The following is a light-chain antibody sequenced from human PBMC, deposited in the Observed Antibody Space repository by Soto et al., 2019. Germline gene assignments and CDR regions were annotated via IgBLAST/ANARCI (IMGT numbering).Light chain of an antibody. CDR2: AAS. Sequence: DIQMTQSPSSVSASVGDRVTITCRASQDISSWLAWFQQKPGKAPQYLIQAASILQSGVPSRFSGSGSGTEFILTINNLQPEDFASYFCLQVYSFPRTFGLGTKVDIK. CDR1: QDISSW. V-gene: IGKV1-12*01. J-gene: IGKJ1*01. CDR3: LQVYSFPRT.